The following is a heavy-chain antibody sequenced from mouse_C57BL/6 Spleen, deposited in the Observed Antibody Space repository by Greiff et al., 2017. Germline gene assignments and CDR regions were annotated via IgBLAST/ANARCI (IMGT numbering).Heavy chain of an antibody. CDR3: TTDPLNYYGSSYGWFAY. CDR1: GFNIKDDY. CDR2: IDLENGDT. D-gene: IGHD1-1*01. V-gene: IGHV14-4*01. Sequence: VQLKESGAELVRPGASVKLSCTASGFNIKDDYMHWVKQRPEQGLEWMGWIDLENGDTEYASKFQGKATITADTSSNTAYLQLSSLTSEDTAVYYCTTDPLNYYGSSYGWFAYWGQGTLVTVSA. J-gene: IGHJ3*01.